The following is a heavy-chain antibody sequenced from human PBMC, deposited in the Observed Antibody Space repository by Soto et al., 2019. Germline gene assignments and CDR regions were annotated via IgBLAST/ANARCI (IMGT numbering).Heavy chain of an antibody. CDR3: ARARRGYSYGSYYYYYGMDV. V-gene: IGHV4-34*01. J-gene: IGHJ6*02. CDR2: INHSGST. CDR1: GGSFSGYY. Sequence: PSETLSLTCAVYGGSFSGYYWSWIRQPPGKGLEWIGEINHSGSTNYNPSLKSRVTISVDTSKNQFSLKLSSVTAADTAVYYCARARRGYSYGSYYYYYGMDVWGQGTTVTVS. D-gene: IGHD5-18*01.